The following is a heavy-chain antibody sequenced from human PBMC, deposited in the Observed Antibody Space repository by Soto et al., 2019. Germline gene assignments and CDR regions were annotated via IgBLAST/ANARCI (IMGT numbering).Heavy chain of an antibody. D-gene: IGHD6-19*01. CDR2: INPNSGGT. CDR1: GYTLTGYF. Sequence: SVKISSTASGYTLTGYFMDWVRKAPGQRLESMGWINPNSGGTNYAQKFQGWVTMTRDTSISTAYMELRRLRSDDTAVYYCARDKPVALAGPYYYHGMDVWGQGTTVTVSS. V-gene: IGHV1-2*04. J-gene: IGHJ6*02. CDR3: ARDKPVALAGPYYYHGMDV.